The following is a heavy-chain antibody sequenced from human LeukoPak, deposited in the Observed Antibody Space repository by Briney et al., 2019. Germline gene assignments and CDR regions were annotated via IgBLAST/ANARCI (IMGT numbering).Heavy chain of an antibody. CDR1: GFTVSSNY. CDR3: AKDSANYRSDYFDY. V-gene: IGHV3-53*01. Sequence: PGGSLRLSCAVSGFTVSSNYMTWVRQAPGKGLEWVSIIYSGGSTYYADSVKGRFTISRDNSKNTLYLQMNSLRAEDTAVYYCAKDSANYRSDYFDYGGQGTLVTVSS. J-gene: IGHJ4*02. D-gene: IGHD1-7*01. CDR2: IYSGGST.